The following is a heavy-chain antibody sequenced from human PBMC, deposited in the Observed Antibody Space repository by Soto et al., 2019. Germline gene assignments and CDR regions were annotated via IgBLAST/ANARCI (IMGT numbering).Heavy chain of an antibody. CDR1: GGSLSSGDYY. V-gene: IGHV4-31*03. D-gene: IGHD3-3*01. CDR2: IYYSGST. CDR3: ARWWSGIRQGFVP. Sequence: QVQLQESGPGLVKPSQTLSLTCTVSGGSLSSGDYYWSWIRQHPGKGLEWIWYIYYSGSTYYNPSLKSRVTIAVDTSKNQFSLKLSSVPAADTAVYYCARWWSGIRQGFVPWGQGTLVTVSS. J-gene: IGHJ5*02.